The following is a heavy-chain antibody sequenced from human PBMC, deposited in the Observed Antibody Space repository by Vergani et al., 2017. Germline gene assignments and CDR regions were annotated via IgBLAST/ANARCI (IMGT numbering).Heavy chain of an antibody. J-gene: IGHJ6*02. CDR3: ARDRVDIVATTTYYYYYYGMDV. D-gene: IGHD5-12*01. Sequence: EVQLVESGGGLVQPGGSLRLSCAASGFTVSSNYMSWVRQAPGQGLEWVSVIYSGGSTYYADSVKGRFTISRHNSKNTLYLQMNSLGAEDTAVYYCARDRVDIVATTTYYYYYYGMDVWGQGTTVTVSS. V-gene: IGHV3-53*04. CDR2: IYSGGST. CDR1: GFTVSSNY.